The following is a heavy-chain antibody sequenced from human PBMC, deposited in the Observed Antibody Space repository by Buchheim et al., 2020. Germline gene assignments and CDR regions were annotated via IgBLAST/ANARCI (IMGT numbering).Heavy chain of an antibody. V-gene: IGHV3-30*04. CDR1: GFTFSSYA. J-gene: IGHJ4*02. D-gene: IGHD3-9*01. CDR3: ARAWITILVDYLTGYYRFYFDY. CDR2: ISYDGSNK. Sequence: QVQLVESGGGVVQPGRSLRLSCAASGFTFSSYAMHWVRQAPGKGLEWVAVISYDGSNKYYADSVKGRFTISRENSKNTPYLQMNSLRAEDTAVYYCARAWITILVDYLTGYYRFYFDYWGQGTL.